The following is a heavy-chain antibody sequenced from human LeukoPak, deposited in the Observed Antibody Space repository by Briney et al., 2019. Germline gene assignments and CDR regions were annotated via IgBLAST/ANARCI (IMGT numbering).Heavy chain of an antibody. CDR3: ALVRGVAPPDAFDI. Sequence: GGSLRLSCEASGFTFSDHYMDWVRQAPGKGLEWVGRTRNKANSYTTEYAASVKGRFTISRDDSKNSLYLQMNSLKTEDTAVYYCALVRGVAPPDAFDIWGQGTMVTVSS. D-gene: IGHD3-10*01. J-gene: IGHJ3*02. V-gene: IGHV3-72*01. CDR2: TRNKANSYTT. CDR1: GFTFSDHY.